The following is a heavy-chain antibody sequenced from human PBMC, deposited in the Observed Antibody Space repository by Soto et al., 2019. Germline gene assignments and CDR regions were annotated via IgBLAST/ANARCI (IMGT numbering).Heavy chain of an antibody. CDR1: GYTFPSYG. CDR3: TGTGIKWMTALDALDI. CDR2: ISTYNDNT. Sequence: QVQLVQSGAEVKKPGASVKVSCKASGYTFPSYGISWVRQAPGQGLEWMGWISTYNDNTNYTQKFQGRVAMTTDPSTNTAYMELRSLRSDDAAVYYCTGTGIKWMTALDALDIWGQGTMVTVSS. J-gene: IGHJ3*02. D-gene: IGHD1-7*01. V-gene: IGHV1-18*01.